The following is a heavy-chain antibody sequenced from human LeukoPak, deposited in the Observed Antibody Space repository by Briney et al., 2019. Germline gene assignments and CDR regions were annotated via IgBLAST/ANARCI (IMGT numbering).Heavy chain of an antibody. CDR1: GGSISSYY. V-gene: IGHV4-59*01. Sequence: SETLSLTCTVSGGSISSYYWSWIRQPPGKGLERIGYIYYSGSTNYNPSLKSRVTISVDTSKNQFSLKLSSVTAADTAVYYCAGGYSSSWLYYYGMDVWGQGTTVTVSS. CDR2: IYYSGST. CDR3: AGGYSSSWLYYYGMDV. D-gene: IGHD6-13*01. J-gene: IGHJ6*02.